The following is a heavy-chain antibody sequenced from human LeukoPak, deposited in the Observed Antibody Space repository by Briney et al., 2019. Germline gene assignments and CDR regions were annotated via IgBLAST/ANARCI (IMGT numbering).Heavy chain of an antibody. CDR1: GGSISSSSHY. Sequence: PSESLSLTCTVSGGSISSSSHYWGWIRQPPGKGLEWIGSMYYSGGTYYNPSLKSRVTISIDTSKNQFSLKLNSVTAADTAVYYCARLVRYCSTNSSYPFDYWGQGTLVTVSS. D-gene: IGHD2-2*01. CDR3: ARLVRYCSTNSSYPFDY. V-gene: IGHV4-39*01. J-gene: IGHJ4*02. CDR2: MYYSGGT.